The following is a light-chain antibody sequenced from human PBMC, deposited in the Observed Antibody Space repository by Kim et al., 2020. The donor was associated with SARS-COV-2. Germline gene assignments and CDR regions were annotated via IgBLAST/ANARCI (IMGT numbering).Light chain of an antibody. V-gene: IGLV3-25*03. J-gene: IGLJ3*02. CDR2: KDS. Sequence: RGQTARITCSGDALPKQYAYWYQQKPGQAPVLVIYKDSARPSGIPERFSGSTSGTTVTLTISGVQAEDEADYYCQSADSSGTYEVFGGGTQLTVL. CDR1: ALPKQY. CDR3: QSADSSGTYEV.